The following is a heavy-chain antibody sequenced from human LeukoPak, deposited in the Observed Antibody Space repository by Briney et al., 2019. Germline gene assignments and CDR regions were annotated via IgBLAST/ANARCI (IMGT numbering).Heavy chain of an antibody. Sequence: GGSLKLSCAASGFTFISYWMPWVRQAPGKGLEWVANINQDGSEKYYVDSVKGRFTISRDNAKNSLYLQMNSLRVEDMAVYYCARLRADYWGQGTLVTVSS. CDR1: GFTFISYW. CDR3: ARLRADY. CDR2: INQDGSEK. J-gene: IGHJ4*02. V-gene: IGHV3-7*01.